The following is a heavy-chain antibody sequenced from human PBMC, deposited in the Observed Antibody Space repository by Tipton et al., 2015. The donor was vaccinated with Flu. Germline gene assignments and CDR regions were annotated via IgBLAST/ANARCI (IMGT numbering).Heavy chain of an antibody. CDR1: GDSISSISYY. CDR3: AAADLAGNFDY. D-gene: IGHD1-14*01. Sequence: TLSLTCTVSGDSISSISYYWGWIRQPPGQGLEWIGEIFHSGNTNYNPSLESRVTISVDKSKNQFSLKLTSVTAADTAVYHCAAADLAGNFDYWGQGILVTVSS. CDR2: IFHSGNT. J-gene: IGHJ4*02. V-gene: IGHV4-61*05.